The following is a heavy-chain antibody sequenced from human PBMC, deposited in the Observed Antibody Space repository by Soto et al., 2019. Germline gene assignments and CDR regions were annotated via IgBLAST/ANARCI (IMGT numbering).Heavy chain of an antibody. V-gene: IGHV4-4*02. CDR3: ARLPIVLMVYAIF. D-gene: IGHD2-8*01. CDR1: GGSISSSNW. Sequence: TSETLSLTCGVSGGSISSSNWWSWVRQPPGKGLEWIGEIYHGGSTNYNPSLKSRVTISVDKSKNQFSLKLSSVTAADTAVYYCARLPIVLMVYAIFWGQGTLVTVS. J-gene: IGHJ4*02. CDR2: IYHGGST.